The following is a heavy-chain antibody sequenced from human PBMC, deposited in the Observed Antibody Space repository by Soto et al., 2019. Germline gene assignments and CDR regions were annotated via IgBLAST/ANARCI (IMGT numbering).Heavy chain of an antibody. CDR1: GFTFSSYA. Sequence: PGGSLRLSCAASGFTFSSYAMHWVRQAPGKGLEWVAVISYDGSNKYYADSVKGRFTISRDNSKNTLYLQMNSLRAEDTAVYYCARAPADYYDSSGYYVSILDYWGQGTLVTVSS. V-gene: IGHV3-30-3*01. CDR2: ISYDGSNK. J-gene: IGHJ4*02. CDR3: ARAPADYYDSSGYYVSILDY. D-gene: IGHD3-22*01.